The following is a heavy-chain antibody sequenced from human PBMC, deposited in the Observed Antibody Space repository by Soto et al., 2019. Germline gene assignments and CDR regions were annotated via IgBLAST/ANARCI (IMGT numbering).Heavy chain of an antibody. CDR3: ARAPGGPGIAEY. CDR1: GYTFTSYD. J-gene: IGHJ4*02. CDR2: MNPNSGNT. Sequence: ASVKVSCKASGYTFTSYDINCVRQATGQGLEWMGRMNPNSGNTGYAQKFQGRVTMTRNTSISTAYMELSSLRSEDTAVYYCARAPGGPGIAEYWGQGTLVTVSS. D-gene: IGHD6-13*01. V-gene: IGHV1-8*01.